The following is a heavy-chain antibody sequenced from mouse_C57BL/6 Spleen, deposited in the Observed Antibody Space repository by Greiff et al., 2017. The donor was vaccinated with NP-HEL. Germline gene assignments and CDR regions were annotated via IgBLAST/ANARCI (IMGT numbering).Heavy chain of an antibody. CDR1: GFSLSTFGMG. CDR2: IWWDDDK. Sequence: QVTLKVSGPGILQPSQTLSLTCSFSGFSLSTFGMGVGWIRQPSGKGLEWLAHIWWDDDKYYNPALKSRLTISKDTSKNQVFLKSANVDTADTATDYCAVYYYGGDYAMDYWGQGTSVTVSS. CDR3: AVYYYGGDYAMDY. D-gene: IGHD1-1*01. J-gene: IGHJ4*01. V-gene: IGHV8-8*01.